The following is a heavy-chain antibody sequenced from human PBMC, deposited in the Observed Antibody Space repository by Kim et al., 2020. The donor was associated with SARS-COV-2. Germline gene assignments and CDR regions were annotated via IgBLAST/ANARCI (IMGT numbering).Heavy chain of an antibody. CDR3: ARERRPGDGSETAGFDI. CDR2: IYYSGST. CDR1: GGSISSGGYY. Sequence: SETLSLTCTVSGGSISSGGYYWSWIRQHPGKGLEWIGYIYYSGSTYYNPSPKSRVTISVDTSKNQFSLKLSSVTAADTAVYYCARERRPGDGSETAGFDIWGQGTMVTVSS. D-gene: IGHD3-10*01. J-gene: IGHJ3*02. V-gene: IGHV4-31*03.